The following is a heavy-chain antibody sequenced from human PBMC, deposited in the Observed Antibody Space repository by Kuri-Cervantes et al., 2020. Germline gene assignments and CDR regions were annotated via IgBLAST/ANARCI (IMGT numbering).Heavy chain of an antibody. V-gene: IGHV3-7*01. CDR2: IKQDGSEK. Sequence: GGSLRLSCAASGFTFSSYGMHWVRQAPGKGLEWVANIKQDGSEKYYVDSVKGRFTISRDNAKNSLYLQMSSLRAEDTAVYYCARGKDILTGYLYSDWGQGTLVTVSS. D-gene: IGHD3-9*01. CDR1: GFTFSSYG. CDR3: ARGKDILTGYLYSD. J-gene: IGHJ4*02.